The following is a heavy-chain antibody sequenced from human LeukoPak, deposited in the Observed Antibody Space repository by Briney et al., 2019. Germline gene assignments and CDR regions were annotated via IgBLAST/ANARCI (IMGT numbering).Heavy chain of an antibody. CDR1: GGSFSTYY. CDR2: IYYSGST. V-gene: IGHV4-59*01. Sequence: SETLSLTCTVSGGSFSTYYWSWIRQPPGKGLEWIGYIYYSGSTNYNPSLQSRVTVSVDTSNNQFSLRLSSVTAADTAVYYCARDKLVVVPAALDYWGQGTLVTVSS. CDR3: ARDKLVVVPAALDY. J-gene: IGHJ4*02. D-gene: IGHD2-2*01.